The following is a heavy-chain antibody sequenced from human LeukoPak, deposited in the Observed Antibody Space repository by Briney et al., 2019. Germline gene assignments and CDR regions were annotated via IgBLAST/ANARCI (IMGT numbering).Heavy chain of an antibody. Sequence: SETLSLTCTVSGGSITSYYWSWLRQPPGKGLESIGYIHHSGDTRYNPSLKSRVTMSIDTSKYQFSLKVTCVTAADTAVYYCVASGPPAPANWFDPWGQGTLVTVSS. V-gene: IGHV4-59*03. D-gene: IGHD6-13*01. CDR3: VASGPPAPANWFDP. CDR2: IHHSGDT. J-gene: IGHJ5*02. CDR1: GGSITSYY.